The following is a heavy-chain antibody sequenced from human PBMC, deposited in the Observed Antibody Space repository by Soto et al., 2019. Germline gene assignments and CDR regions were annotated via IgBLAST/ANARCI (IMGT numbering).Heavy chain of an antibody. CDR1: GYTFTSYY. D-gene: IGHD6-13*01. Sequence: QVQLVQSGAEVKKPGASVKVSCKASGYTFTSYYMHWVRQAPGQGLEWMGIINPSGGSTSYAQKFQGRGTMTRDTSTSTVYMELSSLRSKDTAVYYCARDRLEQQPERGLGYWGQGTLVTVSS. CDR2: INPSGGST. J-gene: IGHJ4*02. V-gene: IGHV1-46*01. CDR3: ARDRLEQQPERGLGY.